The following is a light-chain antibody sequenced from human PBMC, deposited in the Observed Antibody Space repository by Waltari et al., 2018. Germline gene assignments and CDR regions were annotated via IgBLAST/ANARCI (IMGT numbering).Light chain of an antibody. Sequence: QSALTQTATVSGSPGQSITISCTGTSSDVGNYNLVSWYQQHPGKAPTPIIYDVNKRPSGVSSRFSGSKSGNTASLTISGLQAADEADYYCCSYAGSAISVFGGGTKLTAL. J-gene: IGLJ3*02. V-gene: IGLV2-23*02. CDR2: DVN. CDR1: SSDVGNYNL. CDR3: CSYAGSAISV.